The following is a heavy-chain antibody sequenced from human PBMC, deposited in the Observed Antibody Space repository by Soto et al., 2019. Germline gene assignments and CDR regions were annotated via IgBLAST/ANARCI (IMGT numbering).Heavy chain of an antibody. CDR1: GYTFTSYA. CDR2: INAGNGNT. V-gene: IGHV1-3*01. Sequence: EASVKVSCKASGYTFTSYAMHWVRQAPGQRLEWMGWINAGNGNTKYSQKFKGRVTITRDTSASTAYMELSSLRSEDTAVYYCARDLAKIVVVPAAMDYWGQGTLVTVSS. D-gene: IGHD2-2*01. J-gene: IGHJ4*02. CDR3: ARDLAKIVVVPAAMDY.